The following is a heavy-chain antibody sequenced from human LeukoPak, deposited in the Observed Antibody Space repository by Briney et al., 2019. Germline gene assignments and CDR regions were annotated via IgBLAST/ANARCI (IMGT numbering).Heavy chain of an antibody. CDR3: ARSVLGDCTTTRCLSGWFDP. J-gene: IGHJ5*02. CDR2: INHSRST. CDR1: GGSFSAYH. V-gene: IGHV4-34*01. D-gene: IGHD2-2*01. Sequence: PSETMSLASGVDGGSFSAYHWSWNRQPPGKLLEWIGEINHSRSTNYNPSLTSRVTMSLDTSKSQFSLKLTSVTAADTAVYYCARSVLGDCTTTRCLSGWFDPWGQGTLVTVSS.